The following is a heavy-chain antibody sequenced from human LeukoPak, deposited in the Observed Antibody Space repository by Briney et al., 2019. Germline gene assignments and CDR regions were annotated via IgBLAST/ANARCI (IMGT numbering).Heavy chain of an antibody. CDR3: AKERAVVRKLRGYFDY. CDR1: GFTFSSYG. J-gene: IGHJ4*02. D-gene: IGHD3-10*01. V-gene: IGHV3-30*18. Sequence: GGSLRLSCAASGFTFSSYGMHWVRQAPGKGLEWVAVISYDGSNKYYADSVKGRFTISRDNSKNTLYLQMNSLRAEDTAVYYCAKERAVVRKLRGYFDYWGQGTLVTVSS. CDR2: ISYDGSNK.